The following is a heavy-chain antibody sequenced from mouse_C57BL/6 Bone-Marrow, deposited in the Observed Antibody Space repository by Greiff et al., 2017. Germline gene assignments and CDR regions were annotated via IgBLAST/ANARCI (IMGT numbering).Heavy chain of an antibody. D-gene: IGHD2-3*01. CDR2: ISSGGDYI. Sequence: EVKVVESGEGLVKPGGSLKLSCAASGFTFSSYAMSWVRQTPEKRLEWVAYISSGGDYIYYADTVKGRFTISRDNARNTLYLQMSSLKSEDTAMYYCTRVIYDGYCDYWGQGTTLTVSS. J-gene: IGHJ2*01. V-gene: IGHV5-9-1*02. CDR3: TRVIYDGYCDY. CDR1: GFTFSSYA.